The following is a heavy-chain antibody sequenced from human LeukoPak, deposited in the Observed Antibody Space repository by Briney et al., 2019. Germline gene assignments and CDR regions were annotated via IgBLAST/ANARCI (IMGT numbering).Heavy chain of an antibody. CDR1: GGSISSYY. CDR3: ARLPGVRSGYYYYYYMDV. V-gene: IGHV4-59*12. J-gene: IGHJ6*03. Sequence: SETLSLTCTVSGGSISSYYWSWIRQPPGKGLEWIGYIYYSGSTNYNPSLKSRVTISVDTSKNQFSLKLSSVTAADAAVYYCARLPGVRSGYYYYYYMDVWGKGTTVTISS. CDR2: IYYSGST. D-gene: IGHD2-15*01.